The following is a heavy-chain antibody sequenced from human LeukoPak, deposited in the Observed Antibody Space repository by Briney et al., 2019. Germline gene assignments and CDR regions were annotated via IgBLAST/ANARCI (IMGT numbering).Heavy chain of an antibody. J-gene: IGHJ4*02. Sequence: PSETLSLTCTVSGGSISSSSYYWGWIRQPPGKGLEWIGSIYYSGSTYYNPSLKSRVTISVDTSKNQFSLKLSSVTAADTAVYYCARDRRNVYYYGSGSYLRFDYWGQGTLVTVSS. D-gene: IGHD3-10*01. V-gene: IGHV4-39*07. CDR1: GGSISSSSYY. CDR3: ARDRRNVYYYGSGSYLRFDY. CDR2: IYYSGST.